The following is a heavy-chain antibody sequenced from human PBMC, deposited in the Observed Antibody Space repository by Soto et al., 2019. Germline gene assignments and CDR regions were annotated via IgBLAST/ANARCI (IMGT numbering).Heavy chain of an antibody. CDR3: VRDGTKTLRDWFDP. CDR2: IYATGTT. J-gene: IGHJ5*02. CDR1: GASISGFY. Sequence: PSETLSLTCTVSGASISGFYWSWIRKSAGKGLEWVGRIYATGTTDYNPSLKSRVMMSVDTSKKQFSLKLRSVTAADTAVYYCVRDGTKTLRDWFDPWGQGISVTVSS. D-gene: IGHD1-1*01. V-gene: IGHV4-4*07.